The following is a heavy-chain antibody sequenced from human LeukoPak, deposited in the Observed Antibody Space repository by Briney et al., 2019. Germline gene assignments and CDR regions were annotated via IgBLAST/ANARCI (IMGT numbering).Heavy chain of an antibody. J-gene: IGHJ4*02. V-gene: IGHV1-46*01. CDR1: GYTFTRYY. CDR2: INPTGGGT. CDR3: ARDRGRNSGYDQY. D-gene: IGHD5-12*01. Sequence: ASVKVSCKASGYTFTRYYMHWVRQAPGQGLEWMGIINPTGGGTTYAQKFQGRVTMTTDTSTSTAYMELRSLRSDDTAVYYCARDRGRNSGYDQYWGQGTLVTVSS.